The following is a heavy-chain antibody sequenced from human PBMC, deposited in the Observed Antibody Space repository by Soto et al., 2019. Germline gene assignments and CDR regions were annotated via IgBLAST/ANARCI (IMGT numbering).Heavy chain of an antibody. CDR3: ARDLYYGSGRLLDNKMGMDV. CDR1: GGTFSSYA. V-gene: IGHV1-69*12. D-gene: IGHD3-10*01. J-gene: IGHJ6*02. Sequence: QVQLVQSGAEVQKPGSSVTVSCKASGGTFSSYAISWVRQAPGQGLEWMGGIIPLFGTANYAQKFQGRVTITADESTSTASMGLSSLSSEDTAVYYCARDLYYGSGRLLDNKMGMDVWGQGTTVTVSS. CDR2: IIPLFGTA.